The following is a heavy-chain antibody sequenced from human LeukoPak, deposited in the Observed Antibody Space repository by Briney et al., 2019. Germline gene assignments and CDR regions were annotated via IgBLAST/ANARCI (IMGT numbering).Heavy chain of an antibody. CDR3: TRDLGDGALDY. CDR2: IRSIIYGGTT. CDR1: GFTFGDYA. J-gene: IGHJ4*02. Sequence: PGGSLRLSRTASGFTFGDYAMSWVRQAPGKGLEWVGFIRSIIYGGTTEYAASVKGRFTISRDDYTSIAYLQMNSLKTEDTAVYYCTRDLGDGALDYWGQGTLVTVSS. V-gene: IGHV3-49*04. D-gene: IGHD3-10*01.